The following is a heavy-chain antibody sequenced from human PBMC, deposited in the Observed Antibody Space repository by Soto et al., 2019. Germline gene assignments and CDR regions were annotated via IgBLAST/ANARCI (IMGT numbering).Heavy chain of an antibody. CDR1: GDTLSTYT. Sequence: SVKVSCQASGDTLSTYTITWVRQAPGQGLEWMGGIIPIFDTANYAQKFQGRVTITADESTSTAYMELSSLRSEDTAVYYCARHDCISTSCYYYYYYSMDVWGQGTTVTVSS. CDR2: IIPIFDTA. D-gene: IGHD2-2*01. CDR3: ARHDCISTSCYYYYYYSMDV. V-gene: IGHV1-69*13. J-gene: IGHJ6*02.